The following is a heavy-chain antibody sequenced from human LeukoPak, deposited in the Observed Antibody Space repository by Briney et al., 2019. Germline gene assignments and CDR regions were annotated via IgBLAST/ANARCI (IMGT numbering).Heavy chain of an antibody. D-gene: IGHD3-10*01. CDR2: TNTRTGNP. Sequence: AASVKVSCKASGYTFSNYGLNWVRQAPGQGLEWMGWTNTRTGNPTHAQGFTGRFVFSLDTSVSTTYLQISSLKAEDTAVYYCARGTYGSGSLDDYWGQGTLVTVSS. CDR1: GYTFSNYG. V-gene: IGHV7-4-1*02. J-gene: IGHJ4*02. CDR3: ARGTYGSGSLDDY.